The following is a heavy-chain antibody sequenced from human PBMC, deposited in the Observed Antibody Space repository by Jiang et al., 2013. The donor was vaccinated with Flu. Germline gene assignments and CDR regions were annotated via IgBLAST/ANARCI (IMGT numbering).Heavy chain of an antibody. CDR2: IYWDDDK. V-gene: IGHV2-5*02. D-gene: IGHD6-19*01. J-gene: IGHJ6*04. CDR3: ALRSNIAVAGDRWDV. CDR1: GFSLSTSLMG. Sequence: TQTLTLTCTFSGFSLSTSLMGLGWIRQPPGEALEWLAPIYWDDDKRYSPSLRSRLTITKDTSKNQVVLTLTNVDPVDTATYYCALRSNIAVAGDRWDVWGKGTTVTVSS.